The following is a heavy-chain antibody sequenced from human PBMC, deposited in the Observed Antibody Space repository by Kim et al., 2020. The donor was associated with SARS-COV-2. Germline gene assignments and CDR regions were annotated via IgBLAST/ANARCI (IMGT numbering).Heavy chain of an antibody. CDR1: GGSISSYY. J-gene: IGHJ4*02. Sequence: SETLSLTCTVSGGSISSYYWSWIRQPQGKGLEWIGYIYYSGSTNYNPSLKSRVTISVDTSKNQFSLKLSSVTAADTAVYYCARVGYCSSTSCYHWFDYWGQGTLVNVSS. CDR2: IYYSGST. V-gene: IGHV4-59*01. CDR3: ARVGYCSSTSCYHWFDY. D-gene: IGHD2-2*01.